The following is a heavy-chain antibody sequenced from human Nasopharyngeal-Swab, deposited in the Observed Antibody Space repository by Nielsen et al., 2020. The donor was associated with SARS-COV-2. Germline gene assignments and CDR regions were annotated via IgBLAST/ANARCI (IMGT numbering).Heavy chain of an antibody. CDR1: KGAFIGYY. D-gene: IGHD2-21*02. CDR2: INHAGTT. CDR3: ARRHRSCGGGACPIDY. V-gene: IGHV4-34*01. J-gene: IGHJ4*02. Sequence: SESLCLDWGFSKGAFIGYYWTWIRQPPGKRLEWIGEINHAGTTNYTPSLKSRVTMLVDMSKNQFSLKGNYVTAADTAVYYCARRHRSCGGGACPIDYWGQGALVTVSS.